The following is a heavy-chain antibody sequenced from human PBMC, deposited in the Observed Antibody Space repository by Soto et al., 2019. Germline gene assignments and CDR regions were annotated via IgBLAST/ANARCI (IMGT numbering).Heavy chain of an antibody. D-gene: IGHD2-15*01. Sequence: SETLSLTCAVYGGSFSGYYWSWIRQPPGKGLEWIGEINHSGSTNYNPSLKSRVTISVDTSKNQFSLKLSSVTAADTAVYYCVRHLTYCSAGSCYSDFPYYGMDVWGQGTTVTVS. CDR3: VRHLTYCSAGSCYSDFPYYGMDV. CDR1: GGSFSGYY. V-gene: IGHV4-34*01. J-gene: IGHJ6*02. CDR2: INHSGST.